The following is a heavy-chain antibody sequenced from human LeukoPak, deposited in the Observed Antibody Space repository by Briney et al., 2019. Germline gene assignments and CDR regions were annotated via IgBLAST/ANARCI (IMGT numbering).Heavy chain of an antibody. CDR2: IHDSGRT. J-gene: IGHJ5*01. V-gene: IGHV4-34*01. D-gene: IGHD3-16*01. Sequence: SETLSLTCAVYGGSFRNYWWTWIRQPPGKGLEWIGEIHDSGRTNYNPSLKSRVTISVDTSKNQFSLKLSSVIAADTAVYFCVRGAYWTFDSWGQGILVTVSS. CDR3: VRGAYWTFDS. CDR1: GGSFRNYW.